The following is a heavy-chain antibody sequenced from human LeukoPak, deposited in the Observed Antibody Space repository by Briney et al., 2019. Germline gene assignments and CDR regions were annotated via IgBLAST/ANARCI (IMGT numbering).Heavy chain of an antibody. Sequence: PGGSLRLSCAASGFTFTTYWMHWLRQVPGKGLVWVARINTDGRVTTYADSVKGRFTVSRDNAENTLYLQMNNLRHEDTAVYYCLGETHVGLHLEYWGQGTLATVSA. CDR3: LGETHVGLHLEY. V-gene: IGHV3-74*01. J-gene: IGHJ4*02. D-gene: IGHD3-10*02. CDR2: INTDGRVT. CDR1: GFTFTTYW.